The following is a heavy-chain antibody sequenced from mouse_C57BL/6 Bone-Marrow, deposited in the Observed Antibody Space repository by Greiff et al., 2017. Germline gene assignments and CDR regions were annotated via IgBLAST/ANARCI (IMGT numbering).Heavy chain of an antibody. D-gene: IGHD1-1*01. CDR1: GFNINNTY. Sequence: VQLQQSVAELVRPGASVKLSCTASGFNINNTYMHWVKQRPEQGLEWIGRINPANGNTTYDPKFPGKATITTDTSYHTAYLQLSSLTTEDTAIYYCACLKYYGSSYYAMDYWGQGTSVTVSS. CDR2: INPANGNT. J-gene: IGHJ4*01. CDR3: ACLKYYGSSYYAMDY. V-gene: IGHV14-3*01.